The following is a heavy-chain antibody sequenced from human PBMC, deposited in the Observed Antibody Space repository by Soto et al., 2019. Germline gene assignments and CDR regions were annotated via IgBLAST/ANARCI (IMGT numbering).Heavy chain of an antibody. D-gene: IGHD2-2*01. CDR3: AKDRPGIVVVPAD. CDR2: ISGSGGST. Sequence: PGGSLRLSCAASGLTFSSYAMSWVRKAPGKGLEWVSAISGSGGSTYYADSVKGRFTISRDNSKNTLYLQMNSLRAEDTAVYYCAKDRPGIVVVPADWGQGTLVTVSS. CDR1: GLTFSSYA. J-gene: IGHJ4*02. V-gene: IGHV3-23*01.